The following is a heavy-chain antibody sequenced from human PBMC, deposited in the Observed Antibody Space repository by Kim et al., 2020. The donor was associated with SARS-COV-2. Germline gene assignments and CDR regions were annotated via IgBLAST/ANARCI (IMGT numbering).Heavy chain of an antibody. CDR2: YI. V-gene: IGHV3-21*01. J-gene: IGHJ4*02. Sequence: YIYYADSVKGRFTISRDNAKNSLYLQMNSLRAEDTALYYCASRLYYELDYWGQGTLVTVSS. D-gene: IGHD3-3*01. CDR3: ASRLYYELDY.